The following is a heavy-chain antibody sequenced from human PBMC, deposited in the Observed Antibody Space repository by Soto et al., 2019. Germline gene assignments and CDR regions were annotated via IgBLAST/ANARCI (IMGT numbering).Heavy chain of an antibody. CDR2: ISGSSGGT. J-gene: IGHJ5*02. D-gene: IGHD1-26*01. CDR1: GFTFSSYA. CDR3: AKDAWDLLRGFDP. Sequence: EVQLLESGGGLVQPGGSQRLSCAASGFTFSSYAMSWVRQAPGKGLEWVSSISGSSGGTNYADSVKGRFTISRDNSKNTLYLQMNSLRAEDTAVYYCAKDAWDLLRGFDPWGQGTQVAVAS. V-gene: IGHV3-23*01.